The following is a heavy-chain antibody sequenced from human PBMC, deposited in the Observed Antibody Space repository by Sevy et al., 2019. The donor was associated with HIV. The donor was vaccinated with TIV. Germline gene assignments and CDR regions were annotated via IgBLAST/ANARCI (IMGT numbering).Heavy chain of an antibody. V-gene: IGHV1-24*01. CDR2: FDPEDGET. Sequence: ASVKVSCKVSGYTLTELSMHWVRQAPGKGLEWMGGFDPEDGETIYAQKFQGRVTMTEDTSTDTAYMELSSLRSEDTAGYYCATGLGWAYYFDYWGQGTLVTVSS. D-gene: IGHD3-16*01. CDR1: GYTLTELS. J-gene: IGHJ4*02. CDR3: ATGLGWAYYFDY.